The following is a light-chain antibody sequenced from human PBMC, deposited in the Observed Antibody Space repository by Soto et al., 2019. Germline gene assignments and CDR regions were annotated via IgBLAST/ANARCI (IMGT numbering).Light chain of an antibody. V-gene: IGKV1-39*01. CDR2: DAS. J-gene: IGKJ4*01. CDR1: ESISTY. Sequence: DIQMTQSPSSLSAFVGDRVTITCRASESISTYLNWYQQRQGEAPKLLIYDASSVQSGVPSRFSGSGSGTDFTLTISSLQPEDFATYFCQQTYSSWFTFGGGTRVENK. CDR3: QQTYSSWFT.